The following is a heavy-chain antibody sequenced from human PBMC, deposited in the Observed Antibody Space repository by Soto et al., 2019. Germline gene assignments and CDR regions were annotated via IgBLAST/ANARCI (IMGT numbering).Heavy chain of an antibody. V-gene: IGHV3-21*01. CDR2: ISSSSSYI. D-gene: IGHD3-22*01. Sequence: RRLSCAASGFTFSSYSMNWVRQAPGKGLEWVSSISSSSSYIYYADSVKGRFTISRDNAKNSLYLQMNSLRAEDTAVYYCARGRAYYDSSGLDPWGQGTLVTVYS. CDR1: GFTFSSYS. J-gene: IGHJ5*02. CDR3: ARGRAYYDSSGLDP.